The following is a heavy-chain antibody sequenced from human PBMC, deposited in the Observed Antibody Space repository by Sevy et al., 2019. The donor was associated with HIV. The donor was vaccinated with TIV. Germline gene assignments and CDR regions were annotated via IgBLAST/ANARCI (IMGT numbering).Heavy chain of an antibody. CDR2: IKAKPDGGTT. Sequence: GGSLRLSCAASGFTFTYAWMSWVRQAPGKGLEWVGRIKAKPDGGTTDYAAPVKGRFTISRDDSRNTLYLQMNSLKTEDTAVYYCATDPIIVLLVTDGVDVWGQGTTVTVSS. V-gene: IGHV3-15*01. J-gene: IGHJ6*02. CDR1: GFTFTYAW. CDR3: ATDPIIVLLVTDGVDV. D-gene: IGHD2-8*02.